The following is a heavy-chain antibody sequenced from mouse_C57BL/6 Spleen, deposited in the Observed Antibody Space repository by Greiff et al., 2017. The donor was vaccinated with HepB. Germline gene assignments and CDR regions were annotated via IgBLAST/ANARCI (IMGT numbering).Heavy chain of an antibody. CDR1: GYTFTDYE. CDR3: TRGSVVAPFDY. V-gene: IGHV1-15*01. CDR2: IDPETGGT. D-gene: IGHD1-1*01. Sequence: LVESGAELVRPGASVTLSCKASGYTFTDYEMHWVKQTPVHGLEWIGAIDPETGGTAYNQKFKGKAILTADKSSSTAYMELLSLTSEDSAVYYCTRGSVVAPFDYWGQGTTLTVSS. J-gene: IGHJ2*01.